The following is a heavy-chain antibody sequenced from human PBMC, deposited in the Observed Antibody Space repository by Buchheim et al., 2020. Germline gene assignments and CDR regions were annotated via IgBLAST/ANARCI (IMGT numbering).Heavy chain of an antibody. J-gene: IGHJ3*02. CDR1: GFTFSSYS. Sequence: EVQLVESGGGLVKPGGSLRLSCAASGFTFSSYSMNWVRQAPGKGLEWVSSISSSSSYIYYADSVKGRFTISRDNAKNSLDLQMNSLRAEDTAVYYCARDRYYYDSSGYTPDAFDIWGQGT. CDR3: ARDRYYYDSSGYTPDAFDI. V-gene: IGHV3-21*01. CDR2: ISSSSSYI. D-gene: IGHD3-22*01.